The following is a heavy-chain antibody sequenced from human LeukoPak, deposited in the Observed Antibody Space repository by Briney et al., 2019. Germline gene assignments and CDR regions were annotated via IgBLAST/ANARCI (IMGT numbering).Heavy chain of an antibody. CDR1: GYTFSSYA. V-gene: IGHV1-18*01. Sequence: GASVKVSCKASGYTFSSYAISWVRQAPGQGLEWMGWIIPYNGNTNYAQKFQGRITMATDTSTSTVYMELSSLRSDDTAVYYCARSNVASGGFWSAGFHANDYWGQGTLVTVSS. D-gene: IGHD3-3*01. J-gene: IGHJ4*02. CDR3: ARSNVASGGFWSAGFHANDY. CDR2: IIPYNGNT.